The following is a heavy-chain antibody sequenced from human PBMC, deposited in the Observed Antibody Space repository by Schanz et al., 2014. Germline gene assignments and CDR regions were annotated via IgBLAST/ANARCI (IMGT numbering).Heavy chain of an antibody. V-gene: IGHV3-23*04. CDR2: MNESHSTI. D-gene: IGHD6-13*01. CDR1: GFTFSTST. CDR3: AKSQGSSFDS. Sequence: EVQLVESGGGLVQPGGSLRLSCAASGFTFSTSTMHWVRQAPGKGLEWVSAMNESHSTIYYADSVKGRFTISRDNSKNTLYLQMDSLRAEDTAVYFCAKSQGSSFDSWGQGTLVTVSS. J-gene: IGHJ4*02.